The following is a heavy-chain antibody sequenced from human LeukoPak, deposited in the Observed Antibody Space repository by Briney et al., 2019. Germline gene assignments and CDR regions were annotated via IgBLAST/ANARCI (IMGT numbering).Heavy chain of an antibody. CDR3: ARGMYYSASRGLDY. J-gene: IGHJ4*02. V-gene: IGHV3-30-3*01. CDR1: GFTFSDYA. D-gene: IGHD3-10*01. Sequence: PGRSLRLSCAASGFTFSDYAMHWVRQAPGKGLEWVAVLSYGGTNKYYADSVKGRFTISRDNSKNTMFLQMNSLRAEDTAVYYCARGMYYSASRGLDYWGQGTLVTVSS. CDR2: LSYGGTNK.